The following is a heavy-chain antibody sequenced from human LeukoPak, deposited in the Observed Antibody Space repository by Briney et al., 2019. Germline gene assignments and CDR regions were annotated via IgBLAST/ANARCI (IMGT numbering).Heavy chain of an antibody. CDR3: ARLEMATMTVDY. CDR2: INPNSGGT. J-gene: IGHJ4*02. Sequence: ASVKVSCKASGYTFTDYYMHWVRQAPGQGLEWMGRINPNSGGTNYAQKFQGRVTMTRDTSISTAYMELSRLRSDDTAVYYCARLEMATMTVDYWGQGTLVTVSS. V-gene: IGHV1-2*06. D-gene: IGHD5-24*01. CDR1: GYTFTDYY.